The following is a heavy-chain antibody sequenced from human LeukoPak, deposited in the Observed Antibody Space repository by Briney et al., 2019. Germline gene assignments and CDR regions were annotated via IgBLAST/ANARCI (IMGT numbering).Heavy chain of an antibody. Sequence: GGSLRLSCAASGFTFSSYAMSWVRQAPGKGLEWVSATSGSGDGTFYADSVKGRFTISRDNSKNSLYLQMNSLRAEDTAIYYCAKLRDFFDSSGQFDYWGQGTLVTVSS. J-gene: IGHJ4*02. CDR3: AKLRDFFDSSGQFDY. D-gene: IGHD3-22*01. CDR2: TSGSGDGT. V-gene: IGHV3-23*01. CDR1: GFTFSSYA.